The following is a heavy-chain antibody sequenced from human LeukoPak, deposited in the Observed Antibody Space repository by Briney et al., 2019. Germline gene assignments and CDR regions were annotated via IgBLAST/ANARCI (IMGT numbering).Heavy chain of an antibody. D-gene: IGHD3-22*01. CDR1: GFTFSSYA. CDR2: ISCDGSNK. CDR3: ARDNAKYYYDSSGPNWFAP. V-gene: IGHV3-30-3*01. J-gene: IGHJ5*02. Sequence: GGSLRLSCAASGFTFSSYAMHWVRQAPGKGLEWVAAISCDGSNKYYADSVKGRFTVSRDNSENMLYLQMNSLRAEDTAVYYCARDNAKYYYDSSGPNWFAPWGQGTLVTVSS.